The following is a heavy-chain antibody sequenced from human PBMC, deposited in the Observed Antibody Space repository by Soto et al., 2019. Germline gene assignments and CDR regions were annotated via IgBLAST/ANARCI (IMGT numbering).Heavy chain of an antibody. CDR3: ARTSAAGKYYYGMDV. Sequence: GESLKISCKGSGYSFTSYWIGWVLQMPWKGLEWMGIIYPGDSDTRYSPSFQGQVTISADKSISTAYLQWSSLKASDTAMYYCARTSAAGKYYYGMDVWGQGTTVTVS. D-gene: IGHD6-13*01. V-gene: IGHV5-51*01. J-gene: IGHJ6*02. CDR1: GYSFTSYW. CDR2: IYPGDSDT.